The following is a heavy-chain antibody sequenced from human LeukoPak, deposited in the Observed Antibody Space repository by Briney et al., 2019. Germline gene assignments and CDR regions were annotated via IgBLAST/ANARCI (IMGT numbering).Heavy chain of an antibody. D-gene: IGHD2-15*01. CDR1: GFTFSSYY. CDR2: IGTAGDT. CDR3: ARSPTTEGGGPQYYFDY. V-gene: IGHV3-13*01. J-gene: IGHJ4*02. Sequence: GGSLRLSCAASGFTFSSYYMHWVRQATGKGLEWVSAIGTAGDTYYPGSVKGRFTISRENAKNSLYLQMNSLRAGDTAVYYCARSPTTEGGGPQYYFDYWGQGTLVTVSS.